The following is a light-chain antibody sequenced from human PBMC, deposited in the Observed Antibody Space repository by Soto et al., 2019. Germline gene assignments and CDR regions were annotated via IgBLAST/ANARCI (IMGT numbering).Light chain of an antibody. J-gene: IGLJ2*01. V-gene: IGLV3-21*04. CDR2: YDS. Sequence: SSELTQPPSVSVAPGKTARITCGGDNIGSKSVHWYQQRPGQAPVLVIYYDSDRPSGIPERLSGSNSGNTATLTISRVEAGDEADYYCQVWDTSSDHPVVIGGGTKLTVL. CDR1: NIGSKS. CDR3: QVWDTSSDHPVV.